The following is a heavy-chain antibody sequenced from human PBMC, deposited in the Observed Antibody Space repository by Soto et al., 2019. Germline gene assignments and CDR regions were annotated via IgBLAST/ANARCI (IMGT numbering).Heavy chain of an antibody. D-gene: IGHD3-22*01. J-gene: IGHJ4*02. CDR2: IKSKADGGAT. CDR3: TTQYYYDSSGSLLN. CDR1: GFTFSNAW. V-gene: IGHV3-15*01. Sequence: EVQVVESGGGLVKPGGSLRLSCAASGFTFSNAWMTWVRQAPGKGLEWVGRIKSKADGGATDYAAPVKDRFTISGDDSKNTLYLQMNSPKTEDTAVYYCTTQYYYDSSGSLLNWGQGTLVTVSS.